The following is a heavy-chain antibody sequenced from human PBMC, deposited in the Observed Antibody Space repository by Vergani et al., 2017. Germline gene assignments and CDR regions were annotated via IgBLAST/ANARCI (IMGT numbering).Heavy chain of an antibody. CDR3: ARVNTETNGHLYYYYYRDV. CDR1: GGSFTSYH. D-gene: IGHD4-11*01. J-gene: IGHJ6*03. V-gene: IGHV4-34*01. Sequence: QVQLQQWGGGLLKPSETLSLTCVVNGGSFTSYHWTWIRQSPGEGLEWVGDIDHTGRPDYNPSLKSRLTMPVDESRNQFSLTINSVTATDTAIYFCARVNTETNGHLYYYYYRDVWGQGTAVTVS. CDR2: IDHTGRP.